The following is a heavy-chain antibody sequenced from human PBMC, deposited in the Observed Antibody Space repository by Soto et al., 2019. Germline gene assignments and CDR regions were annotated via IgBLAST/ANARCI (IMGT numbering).Heavy chain of an antibody. Sequence: SETLSLTCTVSGGSISSGGYYWSWIRQHPGKGLEWIGYIYYSGSTYYNPSLKSRVTISVDTSKNQFSLKLSSVTAAEPAVYYCARFDEDCSGGSCLLGSRSGNWFDPWGQGTLVTVSS. CDR1: GGSISSGGYY. V-gene: IGHV4-31*03. CDR2: IYYSGST. CDR3: ARFDEDCSGGSCLLGSRSGNWFDP. D-gene: IGHD2-15*01. J-gene: IGHJ5*02.